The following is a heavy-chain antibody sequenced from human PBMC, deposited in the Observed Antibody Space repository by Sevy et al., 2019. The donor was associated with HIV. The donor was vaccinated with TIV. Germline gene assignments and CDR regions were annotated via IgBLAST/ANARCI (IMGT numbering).Heavy chain of an antibody. CDR3: VRRYGDYRVGFDP. J-gene: IGHJ5*02. D-gene: IGHD2-21*02. CDR2: INSEGSRT. V-gene: IGHV3-74*01. Sequence: GGSLRLSCEASGFIFSSYWMHWVRQVPGKGLEWVSHINSEGSRTGYADAVKGRFTISRDNAKNTLFLQMNSLRADDTAVYYCVRRYGDYRVGFDPWGQGTLVTVSS. CDR1: GFIFSSYW.